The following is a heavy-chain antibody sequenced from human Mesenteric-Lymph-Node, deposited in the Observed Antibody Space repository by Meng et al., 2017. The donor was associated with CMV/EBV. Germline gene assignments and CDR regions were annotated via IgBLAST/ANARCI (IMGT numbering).Heavy chain of an antibody. Sequence: GESLKISCAASGFTFTSYAMSWVRQAPGKGLEWVSSISDSGGSTYYADSVKGRFTISRDNSKNTLYLQMNSLRAEDTAVYYCAKGRVYGDFLCFDYWGQGTLVTVSS. CDR3: AKGRVYGDFLCFDY. V-gene: IGHV3-23*01. J-gene: IGHJ4*02. D-gene: IGHD4-17*01. CDR1: GFTFTSYA. CDR2: ISDSGGST.